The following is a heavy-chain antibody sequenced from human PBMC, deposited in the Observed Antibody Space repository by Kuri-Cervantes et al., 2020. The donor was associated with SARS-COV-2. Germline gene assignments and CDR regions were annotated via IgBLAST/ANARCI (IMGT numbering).Heavy chain of an antibody. D-gene: IGHD6-6*01. V-gene: IGHV2-70*11. CDR2: IDWDDDK. J-gene: IGHJ3*02. CDR1: GFSLTTSGMC. Sequence: SGPTLVKPTQTLTLTCTFSGFSLTTSGMCVSWIRQPPGKALEWLARIDWDDDKHYSTSLKTRLTISKDTSKNQVVLTMTNMDPVDTATYYCARSRLSSSFAFDIWGQGTMVTVSS. CDR3: ARSRLSSSFAFDI.